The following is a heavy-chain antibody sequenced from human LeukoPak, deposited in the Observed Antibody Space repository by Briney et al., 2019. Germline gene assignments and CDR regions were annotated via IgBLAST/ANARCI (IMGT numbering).Heavy chain of an antibody. J-gene: IGHJ4*02. V-gene: IGHV4-59*01. D-gene: IGHD1-7*01. CDR1: GGSISSYY. CDR2: IYFSWST. Sequence: SETLSLTCTVSGGSISSYYWSWIRLPPGQGLEWIGYIYFSWSTNDNSSLKSRVSISVDTSKNQFSLKLSSVTAADTAVYYCARAPGWNYPYYFDYWGQGTLVTVSS. CDR3: ARAPGWNYPYYFDY.